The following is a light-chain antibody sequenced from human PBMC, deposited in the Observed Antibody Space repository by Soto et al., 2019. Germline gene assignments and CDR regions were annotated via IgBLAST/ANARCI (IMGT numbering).Light chain of an antibody. CDR1: SSDIGGYNY. V-gene: IGLV2-14*01. CDR3: SSYTSGATLYV. J-gene: IGLJ1*01. Sequence: QSVLTQPASVSGSPGQSITISCTGTSSDIGGYNYVSWYQQHPGKAPKLMIYGVTNRPSGVSNRFSGSKSGNTASLTISGLQAEYEADYYCSSYTSGATLYVFGTGTKATVL. CDR2: GVT.